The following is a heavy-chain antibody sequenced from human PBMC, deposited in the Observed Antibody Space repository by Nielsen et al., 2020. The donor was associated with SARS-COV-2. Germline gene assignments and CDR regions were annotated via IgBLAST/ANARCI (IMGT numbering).Heavy chain of an antibody. CDR1: GGSISSSSYY. D-gene: IGHD3-22*01. CDR2: IYYTGTT. Sequence: GSLRLSCTVSGGSISSSSYYWGWIRQPPGKGLEWIGNIYYTGTTYYKPSLKSRVTISVDTSKNQFSPKLSSVTAADTAVYYCARGGYYYDSSGYYRVFDYWGQGTLVTVSS. J-gene: IGHJ4*02. CDR3: ARGGYYYDSSGYYRVFDY. V-gene: IGHV4-39*07.